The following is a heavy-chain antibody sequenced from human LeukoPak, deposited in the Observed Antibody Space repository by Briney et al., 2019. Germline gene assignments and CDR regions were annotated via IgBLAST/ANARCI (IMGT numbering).Heavy chain of an antibody. D-gene: IGHD4-17*01. CDR2: ISYDGSNK. Sequence: PGGSLRLSCAASGFTFSSYAMHWVRQAPGKGLEWVAVISYDGSNKYYADSVKGRFTISRDNSKNTLYLQMNSLRAKDTAVYYCATAILYGDYADYYYYGMDVWGQGTTVTVSS. CDR1: GFTFSSYA. V-gene: IGHV3-30-3*01. J-gene: IGHJ6*02. CDR3: ATAILYGDYADYYYYGMDV.